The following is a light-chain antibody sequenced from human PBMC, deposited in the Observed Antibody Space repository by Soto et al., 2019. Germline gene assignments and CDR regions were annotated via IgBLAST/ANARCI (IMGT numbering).Light chain of an antibody. V-gene: IGLV2-8*01. CDR1: SSDIGADKF. CDR3: SLYVGTHSVV. Sequence: QSALTQPPSASGSPGQSVAISCTGTSSDIGADKFVSWYQQHPGKAPKLIIYEVSIRPSGVPDLFSGSKSGNTASLTVSGILAEDEADYYCSLYVGTHSVVFGGGTKLTVL. CDR2: EVS. J-gene: IGLJ2*01.